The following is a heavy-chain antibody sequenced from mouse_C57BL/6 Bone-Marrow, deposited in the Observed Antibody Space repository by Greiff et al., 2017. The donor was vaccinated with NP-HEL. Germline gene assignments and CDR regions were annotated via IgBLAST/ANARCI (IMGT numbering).Heavy chain of an antibody. Sequence: EVKLKESGGDLVKPGGSLKLSCAASGFTFSSYGMSWVRQTPDKRLEWVATISSGGSYTYYPDSVKGRFTISRDNAKNTLYLQMSSLKSEDTAMYYCARPQLFAYWGQGTLVTVSA. CDR3: ARPQLFAY. V-gene: IGHV5-6*01. J-gene: IGHJ3*01. D-gene: IGHD4-1*02. CDR2: ISSGGSYT. CDR1: GFTFSSYG.